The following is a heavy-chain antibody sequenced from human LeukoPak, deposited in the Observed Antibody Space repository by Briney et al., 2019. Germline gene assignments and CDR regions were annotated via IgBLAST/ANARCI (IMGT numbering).Heavy chain of an antibody. CDR3: ARGHYYGMDV. J-gene: IGHJ6*02. V-gene: IGHV3-74*01. Sequence: QTGGSLRLSCAASGFIFSNYWMHWVRQAPGKGLVWVSPINSDGSTTSYADSVKGRFTISRDNAKNTLYLQMNRLRPEDTAVYYCARGHYYGMDVWGQGTTVTVSS. CDR2: INSDGSTT. CDR1: GFIFSNYW.